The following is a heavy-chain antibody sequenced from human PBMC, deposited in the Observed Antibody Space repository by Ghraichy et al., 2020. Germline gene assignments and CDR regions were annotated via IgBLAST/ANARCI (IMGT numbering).Heavy chain of an antibody. CDR1: GFAFIKYG. V-gene: IGHV1-69*06. J-gene: IGHJ4*02. Sequence: SVKVSCKASGFAFIKYGFNWVRLAPGQGLEWVGGIIPVFGTAKYAQKFQGRVTISADKSTSTVYMELISPRSDDTALYYCARDHVAADGTGNGNFDYWGQGTLVTVSS. CDR2: IIPVFGTA. CDR3: ARDHVAADGTGNGNFDY. D-gene: IGHD6-13*01.